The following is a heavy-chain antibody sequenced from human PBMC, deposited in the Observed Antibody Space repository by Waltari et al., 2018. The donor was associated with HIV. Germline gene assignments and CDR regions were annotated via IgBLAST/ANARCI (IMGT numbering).Heavy chain of an antibody. CDR3: ARATQYSSSWTTQLRHWFDP. J-gene: IGHJ5*02. V-gene: IGHV4-39*07. CDR1: GGSISSNSYY. D-gene: IGHD6-13*01. Sequence: QLQLQESGPGLVKPSETLSLTCTVSGGSISSNSYYLGWIRQPPGKGLEWIGTIYYSGSTYYNPSLKSRVTISVDTSKNQFSLKLSSVTAADTAVYYCARATQYSSSWTTQLRHWFDPWGRGTLVTVSS. CDR2: IYYSGST.